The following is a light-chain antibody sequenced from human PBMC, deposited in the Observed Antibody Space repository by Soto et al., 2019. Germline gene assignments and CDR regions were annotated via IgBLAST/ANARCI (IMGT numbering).Light chain of an antibody. J-gene: IGLJ2*01. CDR1: STDVGNYNL. CDR2: ATR. V-gene: IGLV2-23*02. Sequence: QAVVTQPASVSGSPGQSITISCTGTSTDVGNYNLVSWYQQHPGKAPKLIIYATRKRPSGVSDRYSGSKSGNTASLTISGLQAEDEANYYCCSYAGSITFTFGGGTKLTVL. CDR3: CSYAGSITFT.